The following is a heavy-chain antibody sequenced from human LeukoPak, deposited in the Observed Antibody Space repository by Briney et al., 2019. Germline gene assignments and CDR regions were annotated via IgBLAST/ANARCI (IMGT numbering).Heavy chain of an antibody. V-gene: IGHV3-30*02. CDR1: GFTFSTFG. CDR2: IRFDESNK. CDR3: AKATIVGAMDY. Sequence: TGGSLRLSCAASGFTFSTFGMHWVRQAPGTGLEWVAFIRFDESNKHYADSVQGRFTISRDNSKNTLYLQMNSLIPEDTAVYYCAKATIVGAMDYWGQGTLVTVSS. D-gene: IGHD1-26*01. J-gene: IGHJ4*02.